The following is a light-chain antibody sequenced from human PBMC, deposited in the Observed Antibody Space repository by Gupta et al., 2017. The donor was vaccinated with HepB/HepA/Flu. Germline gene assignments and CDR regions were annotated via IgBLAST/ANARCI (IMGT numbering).Light chain of an antibody. V-gene: IGKV3-20*01. Sequence: EIVLTQSPGTLSLSPGERATLSCRASQSVSSSYLAWYQQKPGQAPRLLIYGASSRATGIPDRFSGSGSGTDFTLTISRLEPGDFAVYYCQQYGSSPCSFGQGTKLEIK. CDR1: QSVSSSY. CDR2: GAS. CDR3: QQYGSSPCS. J-gene: IGKJ2*04.